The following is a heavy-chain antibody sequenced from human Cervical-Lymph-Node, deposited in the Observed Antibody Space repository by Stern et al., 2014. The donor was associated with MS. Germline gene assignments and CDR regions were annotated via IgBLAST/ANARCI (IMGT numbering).Heavy chain of an antibody. J-gene: IGHJ6*02. CDR1: RFNFVDYA. D-gene: IGHD6-19*01. CDR3: AKDISSGRWEAQYYYGMDV. CDR2: ISWDSGSM. V-gene: IGHV3-9*01. Sequence: VQLVESGGGLVQPGRSLRLSCAGSRFNFVDYAMHWVRQAPGRGLELVSSISWDSGSMEYADSVKGRFTISRDNAKNSLYLQMDSLRVEDTAIYYCAKDISSGRWEAQYYYGMDVWGQGTTVTVSS.